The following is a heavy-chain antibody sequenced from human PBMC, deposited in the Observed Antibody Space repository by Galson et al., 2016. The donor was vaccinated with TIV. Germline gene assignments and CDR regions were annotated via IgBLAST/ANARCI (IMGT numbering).Heavy chain of an antibody. CDR3: ARGNPGNLNF. J-gene: IGHJ4*02. CDR2: INTDGDAS. D-gene: IGHD4-23*01. V-gene: IGHV3-74*01. Sequence: LRLSCATSGFTFSNYWMHWVRQSPGEGLIYVSRINTDGDASDYADSVKGRFTISRDNVKNIVFLQMTALRVEDTAVYYCARGNPGNLNFWGQGTLVTVSS. CDR1: GFTFSNYW.